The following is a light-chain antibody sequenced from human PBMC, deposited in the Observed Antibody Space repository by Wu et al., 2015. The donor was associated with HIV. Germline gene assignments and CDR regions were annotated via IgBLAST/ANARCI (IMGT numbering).Light chain of an antibody. J-gene: IGKJ2*01. CDR3: QQYNSYPYT. CDR2: EAS. Sequence: PSTLSASVGDRVTITCRASQRISNWVAWYQQKPGKAPKLLIYEASRLQTGVPSRFSGSGSGTEFTLTINTLQPEDFASYHCQQYNSYPYTFGQGTKLDIK. V-gene: IGKV1-5*03. CDR1: QRISNW.